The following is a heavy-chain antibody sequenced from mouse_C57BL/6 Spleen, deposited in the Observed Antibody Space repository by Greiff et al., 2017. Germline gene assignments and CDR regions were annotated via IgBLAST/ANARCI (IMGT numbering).Heavy chain of an antibody. D-gene: IGHD1-1*01. J-gene: IGHJ2*01. CDR2: ISYDGSN. Sequence: EVQLVESGPGLVKPSQSLSLTCSVTGYSITSGYYWNWIRQFPGNKLEWMGYISYDGSNNYNPSLKNRISITRDTSKNQFFLKLNSVTTEDTATYYCAREGNYYGSSPLDYWGQGTTLTVSS. V-gene: IGHV3-6*01. CDR3: AREGNYYGSSPLDY. CDR1: GYSITSGYY.